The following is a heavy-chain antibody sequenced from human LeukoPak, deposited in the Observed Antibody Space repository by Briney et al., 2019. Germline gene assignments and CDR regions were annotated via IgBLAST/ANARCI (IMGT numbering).Heavy chain of an antibody. D-gene: IGHD3-10*01. CDR3: AKRGSYFGGFDY. V-gene: IGHV3-33*06. CDR1: GFTFSSYG. J-gene: IGHJ4*02. Sequence: PGGSLRLYCAASGFTFSSYGMHWVRQAPGKGLEWVAVIWYDGSNKYYADSVKGRFTISRDNSKNTLYLQMNGLRGEDTAIYYCAKRGSYFGGFDYWGQGTLLTVPS. CDR2: IWYDGSNK.